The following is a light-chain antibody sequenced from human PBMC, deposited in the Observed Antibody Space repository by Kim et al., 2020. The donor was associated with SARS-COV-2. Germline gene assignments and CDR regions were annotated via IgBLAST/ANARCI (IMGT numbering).Light chain of an antibody. V-gene: IGKV1-5*03. Sequence: SASVGDSVTITCRASQSVNSWLAWHQQKPGKAPKLLIHKTSILKSGVPSRFSGSGSGTEFTLTINSLQPDDSATYYCQQYTTYSGNFGQGTKLEIK. CDR1: QSVNSW. J-gene: IGKJ2*02. CDR3: QQYTTYSGN. CDR2: KTS.